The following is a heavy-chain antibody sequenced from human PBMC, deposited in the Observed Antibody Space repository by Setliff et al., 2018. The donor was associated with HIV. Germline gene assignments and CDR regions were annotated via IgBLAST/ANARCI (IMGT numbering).Heavy chain of an antibody. V-gene: IGHV3-48*04. CDR1: GFIFNNYA. CDR3: VRGPQFRPH. J-gene: IGHJ4*02. CDR2: ISSSSSSI. Sequence: GSLRLSCVASGFIFNNYAMSWVRQVPGKGLEWVSYISSSSSSIYHADSVKGRFTISRDNTRSTLYLQMNRLRVEDTAVYYCVRGPQFRPHWGQGTLVTVSS.